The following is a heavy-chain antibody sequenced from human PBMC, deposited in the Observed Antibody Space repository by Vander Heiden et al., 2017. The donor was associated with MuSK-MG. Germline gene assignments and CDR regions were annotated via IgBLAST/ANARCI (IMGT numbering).Heavy chain of an antibody. V-gene: IGHV3-23*01. J-gene: IGHJ4*02. CDR1: GFTFSSYA. CDR3: AKVTYYYDSSGYYPFDY. Sequence: EVQLLESGGGLVQPGGSLRLSCAASGFTFSSYAMSWVRKAPGKGLEWVSAISGSVGSTYYADSVKGRFTISRDNSKNTLYLQMNSLRAEDTAVYYCAKVTYYYDSSGYYPFDYWGQGTLVTVSS. CDR2: ISGSVGST. D-gene: IGHD3-22*01.